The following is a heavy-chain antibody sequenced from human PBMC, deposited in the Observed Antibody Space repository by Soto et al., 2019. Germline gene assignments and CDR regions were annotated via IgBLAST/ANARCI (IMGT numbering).Heavy chain of an antibody. CDR2: LYSSGNT. D-gene: IGHD6-19*01. J-gene: IGHJ4*02. CDR1: GASISAYA. CDR3: ARGPYSSGWYVVDY. Sequence: QVQLQESGPGLVKPSETLSLTCTVSGASISAYAWSWIRQPAGKGLEWIGRLYSSGNTNYNPSFKSRLTMSPDTSKNQFSLKLSSVTAADTAVYYCARGPYSSGWYVVDYWGQGTLVTVSS. V-gene: IGHV4-4*07.